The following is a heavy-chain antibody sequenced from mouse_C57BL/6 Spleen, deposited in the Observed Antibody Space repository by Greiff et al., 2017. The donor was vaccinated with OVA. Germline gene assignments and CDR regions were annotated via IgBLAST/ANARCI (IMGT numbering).Heavy chain of an antibody. Sequence: EVQRVESGGGLVQPGGSLKLSCAASGFTFSDYYMYWVRQTPEKRLEWVAYISNGGGSTYYPDTVKGRFTISRDNAKNTLYLQMSRLKSEDTAMDYCARRGGEYYCDYWGQGTTLTVSS. V-gene: IGHV5-12*01. J-gene: IGHJ2*01. CDR1: GFTFSDYY. CDR2: ISNGGGST. CDR3: ARRGGEYYCDY.